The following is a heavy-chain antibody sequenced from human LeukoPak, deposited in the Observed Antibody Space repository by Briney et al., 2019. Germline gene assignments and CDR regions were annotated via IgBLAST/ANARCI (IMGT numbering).Heavy chain of an antibody. J-gene: IGHJ6*02. V-gene: IGHV3-7*02. CDR3: AKAGGVVSGGMDV. D-gene: IGHD2-2*01. Sequence: GGSLRLSCVASGFTFSSYWMTWVRQAPGKGLEWVANIGQDGSEKFYVDSVKGRFTISRDNVKNSLFLQTTSLRAEDTAVYYCAKAGGVVSGGMDVWGQGTTVTVSS. CDR1: GFTFSSYW. CDR2: IGQDGSEK.